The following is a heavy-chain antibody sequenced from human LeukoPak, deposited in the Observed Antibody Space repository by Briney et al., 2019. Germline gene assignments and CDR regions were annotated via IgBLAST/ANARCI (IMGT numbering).Heavy chain of an antibody. V-gene: IGHV1-3*01. J-gene: IGHJ6*02. CDR3: ARRILFYGMDV. CDR2: INAGNGNT. D-gene: IGHD2-15*01. CDR1: GYTFTSYA. Sequence: ASVKVSCKASGYTFTSYAMHWVRQAPGQRLEWMGWINAGNGNTKYSQKFQGRVTMTTDTSTSTAYMELRSLRSDDTAVYYCARRILFYGMDVWGQGTTVTVSS.